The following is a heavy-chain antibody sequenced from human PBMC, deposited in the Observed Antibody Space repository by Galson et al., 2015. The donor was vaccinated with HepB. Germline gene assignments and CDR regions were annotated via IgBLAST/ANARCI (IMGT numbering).Heavy chain of an antibody. D-gene: IGHD2-21*02. CDR2: IYSGGST. CDR1: GFTVSSNY. CDR3: ARDQRGSYCGGGCYSGYYYGMDV. V-gene: IGHV3-66*01. Sequence: SLRLSCAASGFTVSSNYMSWVRQAPGKGLEWVSVIYSGGSTYYADSVKGRFTISRDNSKNTLYLQMNSLRAEDTAVYYCARDQRGSYCGGGCYSGYYYGMDVWGQGTTVTVSS. J-gene: IGHJ6*02.